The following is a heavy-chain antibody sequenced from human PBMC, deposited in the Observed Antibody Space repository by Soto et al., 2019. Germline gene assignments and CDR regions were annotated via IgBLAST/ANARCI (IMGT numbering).Heavy chain of an antibody. Sequence: ASVKVSCKASGYTFTSYAMHWVRQAPGQRLEWMGWINAGNGNRKYSAASVKGRFSISRDSSRNTIYLQMDRLRAEDTAVYYCARNYCDSGSYAPWFDPWGQGTLVTVS. V-gene: IGHV1-3*01. D-gene: IGHD3-10*01. J-gene: IGHJ5*02. CDR3: ARNYCDSGSYAPWFDP. CDR2: INAGNGNR. CDR1: GYTFTSYA.